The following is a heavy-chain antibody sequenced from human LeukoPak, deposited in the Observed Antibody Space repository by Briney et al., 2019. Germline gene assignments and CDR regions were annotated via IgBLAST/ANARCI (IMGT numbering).Heavy chain of an antibody. CDR1: GYTLTELS. Sequence: ASVKVSCKVSGYTLTELSMHWVRQAPGKGHEWMGGVVPEDGETIYAQRFRGRVTMTEDTSTDTAYMELSSLRSEDTAVYYCATDIDYYGSGTYYKRGWGQRTLVTVSS. V-gene: IGHV1-24*01. D-gene: IGHD3-10*01. J-gene: IGHJ4*02. CDR2: VVPEDGET. CDR3: ATDIDYYGSGTYYKRG.